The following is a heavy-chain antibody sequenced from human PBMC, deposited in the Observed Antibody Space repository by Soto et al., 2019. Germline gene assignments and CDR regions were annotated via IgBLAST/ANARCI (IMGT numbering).Heavy chain of an antibody. Sequence: EVQLVESGGGLVQPGGSLSLSCAASGFSFSSSWMHWVRQAPGKGLVWVSRISFDGTATTSADAVKGRFIISRDNAKNTLFLQMHNLRADDTALYYCVRGRRLRGHPFDIWGQGTFVSVSS. J-gene: IGHJ3*02. D-gene: IGHD2-21*02. CDR3: VRGRRLRGHPFDI. CDR2: ISFDGTAT. V-gene: IGHV3-74*03. CDR1: GFSFSSSW.